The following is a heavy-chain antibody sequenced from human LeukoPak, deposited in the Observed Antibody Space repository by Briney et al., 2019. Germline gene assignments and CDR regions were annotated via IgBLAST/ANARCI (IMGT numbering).Heavy chain of an antibody. CDR1: GFTFSSYG. D-gene: IGHD3-10*01. CDR3: AKLCDYYGSGSYYNLYYFDY. J-gene: IGHJ4*02. Sequence: PGGSLRLSCAASGFTFSSYGMHWVRQAPGKGLEWVAVISYDGSNKYYADSVKGRFTISRDNSKNTVYVQMNSLRAEDTAVYYCAKLCDYYGSGSYYNLYYFDYWGQGTLVTVSS. V-gene: IGHV3-30*18. CDR2: ISYDGSNK.